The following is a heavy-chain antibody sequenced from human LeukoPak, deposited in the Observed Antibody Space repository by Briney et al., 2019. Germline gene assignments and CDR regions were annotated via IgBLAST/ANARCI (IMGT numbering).Heavy chain of an antibody. J-gene: IGHJ4*02. CDR2: ISGSGGST. Sequence: SGGSLRLSCAASGFTVSSNYMSWVRQAPGKGLEWVSAISGSGGSTYYADSVKGRFTISRDNSKNTLYLQMNSLRAEDTAVYYCAKVGRSSSWYFGYWGQGTLVTVSS. CDR3: AKVGRSSSWYFGY. D-gene: IGHD6-13*01. CDR1: GFTVSSNY. V-gene: IGHV3-23*01.